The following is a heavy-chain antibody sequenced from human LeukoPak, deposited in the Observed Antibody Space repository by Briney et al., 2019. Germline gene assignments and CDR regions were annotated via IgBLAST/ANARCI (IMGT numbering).Heavy chain of an antibody. D-gene: IGHD3-22*01. Sequence: GGSLRLSCAASGFTFSSYAMSWVRQAPGKGLEWVSSITSSGDATFYADSVKDRFTISRDNSKNTLYLQMSRLRAEDTAVYYCAKDRPNYHESNGHYYRPNGDYWGQGTLVTVSS. J-gene: IGHJ4*02. CDR2: ITSSGDAT. CDR3: AKDRPNYHESNGHYYRPNGDY. V-gene: IGHV3-23*01. CDR1: GFTFSSYA.